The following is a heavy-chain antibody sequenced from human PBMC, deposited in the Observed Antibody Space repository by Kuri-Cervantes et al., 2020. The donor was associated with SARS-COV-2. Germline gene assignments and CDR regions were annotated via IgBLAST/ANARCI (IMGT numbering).Heavy chain of an antibody. CDR3: ARSGVVTDYFDS. CDR2: ISYDGSSK. Sequence: GESLKISCAASGFTFSSYAMHWVRQAPGKGLEWVAVISYDGSSKYYADSVKGRFTISRDNSKNTLHLQMNSLRAEDTAVYFCARSGVVTDYFDSWGQGTLVTVSS. V-gene: IGHV3-30*04. D-gene: IGHD2-21*02. J-gene: IGHJ4*02. CDR1: GFTFSSYA.